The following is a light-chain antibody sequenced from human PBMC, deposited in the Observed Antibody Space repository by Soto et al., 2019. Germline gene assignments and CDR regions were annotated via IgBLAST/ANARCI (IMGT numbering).Light chain of an antibody. Sequence: QSVLTQPRSVSGSPGQSVTISCTGTSGDVGGYNFVSWYQQHPGKAPTLMIFDVSQRPSGVPDRFSGSKSGNTASLTISGLQADDEADYYCSSYTDSSNYVFGTGTKVTVL. CDR2: DVS. CDR1: SGDVGGYNF. V-gene: IGLV2-11*01. CDR3: SSYTDSSNYV. J-gene: IGLJ1*01.